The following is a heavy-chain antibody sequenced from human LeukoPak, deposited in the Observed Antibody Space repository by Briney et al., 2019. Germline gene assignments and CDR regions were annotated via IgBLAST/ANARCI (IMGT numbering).Heavy chain of an antibody. D-gene: IGHD4-17*01. V-gene: IGHV3-49*03. CDR2: IRKKGYGETT. CDR1: EFTFGDDA. Sequence: PGGSLRLSCTASEFTFGDDAWSWFRQAPGKGLEWICFIRKKGYGETTDYAASVRGRFTISRDDAKSIAYLQMNSLKTEDTALYYCSRGLHDYGDSNYYFDQWGRGTLVTVSS. J-gene: IGHJ4*02. CDR3: SRGLHDYGDSNYYFDQ.